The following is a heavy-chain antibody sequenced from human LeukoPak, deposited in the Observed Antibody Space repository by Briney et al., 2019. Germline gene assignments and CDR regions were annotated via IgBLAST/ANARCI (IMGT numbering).Heavy chain of an antibody. CDR3: ARSYNWNYSPLDY. D-gene: IGHD1-7*01. V-gene: IGHV1-3*03. CDR1: GYTFTSYG. Sequence: ASVKVSCKASGYTFTSYGISWVRQAPGQRLEWMGWINAGNGNTKYSQEFQGRVTITRDTSASTAYMELSGLRSEDMAVYYCARSYNWNYSPLDYWGQGTLVTVSS. CDR2: INAGNGNT. J-gene: IGHJ4*02.